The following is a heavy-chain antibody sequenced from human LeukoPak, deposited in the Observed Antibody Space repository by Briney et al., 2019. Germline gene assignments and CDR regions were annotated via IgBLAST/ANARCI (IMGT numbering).Heavy chain of an antibody. J-gene: IGHJ4*02. CDR3: ARGAMSTFARFDS. D-gene: IGHD2/OR15-2a*01. CDR2: IFADDLT. Sequence: PGGSLRLSCVVSGFSVSDHYMSWVRQAPGKGLQWLSVIFADDLTYYEDSIKGRFTISRDRSQNTLYLQMESLRAEDTAVYYCARGAMSTFARFDSWGQGTLVSVSS. V-gene: IGHV3-53*01. CDR1: GFSVSDHY.